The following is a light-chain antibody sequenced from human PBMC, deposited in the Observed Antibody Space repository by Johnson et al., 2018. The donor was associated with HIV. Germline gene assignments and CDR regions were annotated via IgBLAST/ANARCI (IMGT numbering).Light chain of an antibody. J-gene: IGLJ1*01. CDR3: GTWDSSLNAFV. CDR2: ENH. CDR1: SSNIGNNF. V-gene: IGLV1-51*02. Sequence: QPVLTQPPSVSAAPGQKVTISCSGSSSNIGNNFVSWYQEFPGAAPKLLIYENHKRPSGIPDRFSGSKSGTSATLGITGLQTGDEADYYCGTWDSSLNAFVFGAGTRVTVL.